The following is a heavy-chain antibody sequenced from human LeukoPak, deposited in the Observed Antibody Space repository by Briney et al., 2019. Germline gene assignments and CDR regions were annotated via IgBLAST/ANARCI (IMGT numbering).Heavy chain of an antibody. Sequence: SETLSLTCAVYGGPFSGYYWSWIRQPPGKGLEWIEEINHSGSTNYNPSLKSRVTISVDTSKNQFSLKLSSVTAADTAVYYCARGYYDSSGLYGYWGQGTLVTVSS. CDR1: GGPFSGYY. CDR2: INHSGST. J-gene: IGHJ4*02. D-gene: IGHD3-22*01. CDR3: ARGYYDSSGLYGY. V-gene: IGHV4-34*01.